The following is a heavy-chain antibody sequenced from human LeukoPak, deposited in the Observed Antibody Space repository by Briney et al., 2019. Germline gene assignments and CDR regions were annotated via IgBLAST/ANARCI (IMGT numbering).Heavy chain of an antibody. CDR3: ARDREWELRYFDY. Sequence: AETLSLTCTVSGGSFSSYYLSWIRQPAGKGLEWIGRIYTGGSTNYNPSLQSRVTMSVDTSKNQFSLKLSSVTAADTAVYYCARDREWELRYFDYWGQGTLVTVSS. D-gene: IGHD1-26*01. V-gene: IGHV4-4*07. CDR2: IYTGGST. J-gene: IGHJ4*02. CDR1: GGSFSSYY.